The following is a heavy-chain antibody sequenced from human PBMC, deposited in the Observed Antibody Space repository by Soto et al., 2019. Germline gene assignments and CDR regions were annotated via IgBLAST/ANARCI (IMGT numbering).Heavy chain of an antibody. V-gene: IGHV3-23*01. CDR3: AHHGARLQLYWFDS. Sequence: EVQLLESGGGLVQPGGSLRLSCAASGFTFSDYAMIWVRQAPGKGLEWVSAITGSDRSTYYADSVQGRFTISRDSPKNALYLQMNSLRAEDTAVYYCAHHGARLQLYWFDSWGHGTLVTVSS. D-gene: IGHD6-25*01. J-gene: IGHJ5*01. CDR2: ITGSDRST. CDR1: GFTFSDYA.